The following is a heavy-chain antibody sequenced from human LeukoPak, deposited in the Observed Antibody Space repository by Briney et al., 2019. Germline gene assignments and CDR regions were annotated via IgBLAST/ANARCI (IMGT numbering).Heavy chain of an antibody. Sequence: GGSLRLSCAASGFNFRSYEMKWVRQAPGKGLEGVSYISTSGSTIYYADSVKGRLSISRDNAQNSLYLQMNSLRAADTAVYYCARELRYFDWLPTLDYWGQGTLVTVSS. J-gene: IGHJ4*02. CDR2: ISTSGSTI. V-gene: IGHV3-48*03. D-gene: IGHD3-9*01. CDR1: GFNFRSYE. CDR3: ARELRYFDWLPTLDY.